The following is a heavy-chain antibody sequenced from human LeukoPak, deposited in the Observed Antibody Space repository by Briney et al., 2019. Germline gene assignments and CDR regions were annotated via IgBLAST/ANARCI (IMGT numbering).Heavy chain of an antibody. J-gene: IGHJ4*02. CDR3: AAQVGATRY. CDR2: IYTSGST. V-gene: IGHV4-61*02. CDR1: GGSISSGSYY. Sequence: PSQTLSLTCTVSGGSISSGSYYWSWIRQPAGKGLEWIGRIYTSGSTNYNPSLKSRVTISVDTSKNQFSLKLSSVTAADTAVYYCAAQVGATRYWGQGTLFTVSS. D-gene: IGHD1-26*01.